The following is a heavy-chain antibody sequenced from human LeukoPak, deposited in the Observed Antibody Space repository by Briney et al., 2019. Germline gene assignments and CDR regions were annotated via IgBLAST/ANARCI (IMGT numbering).Heavy chain of an antibody. CDR3: ARDLYSSSSYYFDY. Sequence: SETLSLTCTVSGGSISSSRYYWGWIRQRPGKGLEWIGSIYYSGSTYYNPCLKSRVTISVDTSKNQFSLKLSSVTAADTAVYYCARDLYSSSSYYFDYWGQGTLVTVSS. CDR1: GGSISSSRYY. J-gene: IGHJ4*02. D-gene: IGHD6-6*01. CDR2: IYYSGST. V-gene: IGHV4-39*01.